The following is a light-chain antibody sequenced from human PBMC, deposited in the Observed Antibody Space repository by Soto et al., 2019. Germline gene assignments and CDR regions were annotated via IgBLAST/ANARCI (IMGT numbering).Light chain of an antibody. CDR3: QQSYTTPPWT. CDR1: QSLSTY. J-gene: IGKJ1*01. V-gene: IGKV1-39*01. CDR2: TAS. Sequence: DIQMTQSPSSLSASVGDRVTITCRASQSLSTYLNWYQQVPGKAPKLLIYTASNLRSGVPSRFSGSGSGTDFTLTISSLQPEDVATYYCQQSYTTPPWTFVQGTKVEIK.